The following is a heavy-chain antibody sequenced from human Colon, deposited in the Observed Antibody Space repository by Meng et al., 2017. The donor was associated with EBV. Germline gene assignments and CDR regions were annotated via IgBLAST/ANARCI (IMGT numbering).Heavy chain of an antibody. Sequence: QLQLQDSVPGLVKPPETLSLTCTVSVGSISSSHYYWGWVRQPTGKGLQWIGTIYHSGSTSYNPSLQSRVTMFVDTSKNQFSLMLTSVTATDTAVYYCARRRGGSGRDCWGQGTLVTVSS. CDR2: IYHSGST. J-gene: IGHJ4*02. CDR3: ARRRGGSGRDC. CDR1: VGSISSSHYY. D-gene: IGHD3-10*01. V-gene: IGHV4-39*01.